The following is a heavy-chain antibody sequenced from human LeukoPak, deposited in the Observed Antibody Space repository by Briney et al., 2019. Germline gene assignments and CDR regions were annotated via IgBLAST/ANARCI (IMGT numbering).Heavy chain of an antibody. Sequence: GGSLRLSCAASGFTFETYWMHWVRHAPGKGLVWVSCISGDGSTTNYADSVKGRFTISRDNAKNTLYLQMNSLSAEDTAVYYCARDEPTVTTGPPVGSWGQGTLVTVSS. D-gene: IGHD4-17*01. CDR1: GFTFETYW. CDR2: ISGDGSTT. J-gene: IGHJ5*02. CDR3: ARDEPTVTTGPPVGS. V-gene: IGHV3-74*01.